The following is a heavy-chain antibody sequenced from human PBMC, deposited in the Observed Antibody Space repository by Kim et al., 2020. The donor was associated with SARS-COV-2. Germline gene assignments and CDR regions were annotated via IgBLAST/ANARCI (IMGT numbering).Heavy chain of an antibody. D-gene: IGHD3-9*01. Sequence: ASVKVSCKASGYTFTSYYMHWVRQAPGQGLEWMGIINPSGGSTSYAQKFQGRVTMTRDTSTSTVYMELSSLRSEDTAVYYCARDSGLRYFDWRQTDYYYYGMDVWGQGATGTVSS. CDR1: GYTFTSYY. CDR2: INPSGGST. J-gene: IGHJ6*01. V-gene: IGHV1-46*01. CDR3: ARDSGLRYFDWRQTDYYYYGMDV.